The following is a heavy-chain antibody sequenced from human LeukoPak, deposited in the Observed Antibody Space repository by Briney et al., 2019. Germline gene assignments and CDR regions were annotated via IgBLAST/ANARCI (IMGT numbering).Heavy chain of an antibody. CDR3: ARDYSGSYTH. Sequence: ASVKVSCKASGYTFTDYYIHWVRQAPGQWLEWMGLIHPNSGDTYYAQKFRGRVTMTRDTSITTAYVELDRLTSDDTAVYYCARDYSGSYTHWAQGTLVTISS. CDR2: IHPNSGDT. V-gene: IGHV1-2*06. D-gene: IGHD1-26*01. J-gene: IGHJ4*02. CDR1: GYTFTDYY.